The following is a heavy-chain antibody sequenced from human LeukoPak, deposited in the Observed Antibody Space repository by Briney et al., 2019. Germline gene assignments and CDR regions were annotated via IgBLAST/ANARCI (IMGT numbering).Heavy chain of an antibody. Sequence: GALRLSCAASGFTFSSYGMHWVRQAPGKGLEWVAFIRYDGSNKYYADPVKGRFTISRDNSKNTLYLQMNSLRAEDTAVYYCAKAADSSSWYSERLNWFDPWGQGTLVTVSS. CDR1: GFTFSSYG. CDR2: IRYDGSNK. CDR3: AKAADSSSWYSERLNWFDP. V-gene: IGHV3-30*02. J-gene: IGHJ5*02. D-gene: IGHD6-13*01.